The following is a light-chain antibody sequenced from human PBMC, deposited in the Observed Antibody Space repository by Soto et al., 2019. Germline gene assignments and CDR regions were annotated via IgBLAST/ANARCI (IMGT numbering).Light chain of an antibody. V-gene: IGLV3-25*03. Sequence: SYELTQPPSVSVSPGQTARITCSGDALPKQYAYWYQQKPGQAPVLVIYKDSDSPSGIPERFSGSSSGTTVTLTISGVQAEDEADYYCQSADSSGTIGVFGGGTKLTVL. CDR3: QSADSSGTIGV. CDR2: KDS. CDR1: ALPKQY. J-gene: IGLJ2*01.